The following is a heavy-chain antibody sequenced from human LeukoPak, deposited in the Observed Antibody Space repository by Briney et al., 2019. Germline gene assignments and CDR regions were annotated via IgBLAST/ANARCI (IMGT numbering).Heavy chain of an antibody. CDR1: GGSISSYY. Sequence: PSETLSLTCTVSGGSISSYYWSWIRQPPGKGLEWIGYIYYSGSTNYNPSLKSRVTISVDTSKNQFSLKLSSVTAADTAVYYCARHNAPIYYYGMDVWGQGTTVTVSS. CDR2: IYYSGST. CDR3: ARHNAPIYYYGMDV. V-gene: IGHV4-59*08. J-gene: IGHJ6*02.